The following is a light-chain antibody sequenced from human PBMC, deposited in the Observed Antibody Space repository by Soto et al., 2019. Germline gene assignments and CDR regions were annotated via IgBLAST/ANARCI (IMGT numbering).Light chain of an antibody. Sequence: DLQMTQSPSSVSASVGDRVTITCRASQGVSTWLAWYQQKPGKAPELLIYAASTLQTGVPSRFSGSGFGTDFTLTISSLQSDDFATYYCQQANSFPITFGQGTRLEIK. CDR1: QGVSTW. CDR3: QQANSFPIT. V-gene: IGKV1-12*01. CDR2: AAS. J-gene: IGKJ5*01.